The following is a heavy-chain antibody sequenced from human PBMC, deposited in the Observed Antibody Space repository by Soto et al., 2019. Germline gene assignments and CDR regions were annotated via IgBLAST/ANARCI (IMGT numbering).Heavy chain of an antibody. CDR2: INPNSGGT. CDR3: ARSRVGYYDFWSGLGVGYYYGMDV. J-gene: IGHJ6*02. D-gene: IGHD3-3*01. Sequence: GASVKVSCKASGYTFTGYYMHWVRQAPGQGLEWMGRINPNSGGTNYAQKFQGWGTMTRDTSISTAYMELSRLRSDDTAVYYCARSRVGYYDFWSGLGVGYYYGMDVWGQGTTVTVS. CDR1: GYTFTGYY. V-gene: IGHV1-2*04.